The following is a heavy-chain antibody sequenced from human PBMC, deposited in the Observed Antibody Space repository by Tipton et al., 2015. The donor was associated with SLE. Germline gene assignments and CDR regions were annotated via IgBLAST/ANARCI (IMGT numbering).Heavy chain of an antibody. V-gene: IGHV4-38-2*01. Sequence: TLSLTCSVSGSSISSYHWGWIRQPPGKGLEWMGSIFHSGDVYYNPSVKSRVTISIETSRNQFSLKLPSVTAADTAVYYWASLIENPGYATGAFNTWGQGTMVTVSS. CDR3: ASLIENPGYATGAFNT. CDR2: IFHSGDV. J-gene: IGHJ3*02. D-gene: IGHD5-12*01. CDR1: GSSISSYH.